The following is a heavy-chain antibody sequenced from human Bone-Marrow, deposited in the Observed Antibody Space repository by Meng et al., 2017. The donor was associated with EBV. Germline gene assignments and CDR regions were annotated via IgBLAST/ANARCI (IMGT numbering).Heavy chain of an antibody. D-gene: IGHD6-13*01. V-gene: IGHV4-34*01. Sequence: QVQLKQWGAGRLKPSETLSLTCAVYGGSFSGYYWSWIRQPPGKGLEWIGEINHSGSTNYNPSLKSRVTISVDTSKNQFSLKLSSVTAADTAVYYCARGRGYSSPNFDYWGQGTLVTVSS. CDR3: ARGRGYSSPNFDY. CDR2: INHSGST. CDR1: GGSFSGYY. J-gene: IGHJ4*02.